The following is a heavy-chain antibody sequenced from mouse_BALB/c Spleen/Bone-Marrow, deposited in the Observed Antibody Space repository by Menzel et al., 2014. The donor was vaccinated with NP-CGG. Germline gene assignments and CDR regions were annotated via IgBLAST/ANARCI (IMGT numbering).Heavy chain of an antibody. J-gene: IGHJ3*01. V-gene: IGHV1-39*01. CDR1: GHSFXGYN. CDR2: IDPYYGTT. D-gene: IGHD2-14*01. Sequence: VQLQQSGPELEKPGASVKISCKASGHSFXGYNMNWVKQSHGKSLEWIGNIDPYYGTTTFNQKFKDKATLTVDKSSSTAYMQLKSLTSEDSAVYYCTRSRAYFRDWFAYWSQGTLVTVSA. CDR3: TRSRAYFRDWFAY.